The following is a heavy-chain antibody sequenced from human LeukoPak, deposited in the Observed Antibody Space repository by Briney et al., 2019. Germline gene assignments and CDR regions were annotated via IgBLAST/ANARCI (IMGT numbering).Heavy chain of an antibody. CDR1: GGSISSSNW. V-gene: IGHV4-4*02. CDR3: ARDQIVGATSDEVFDH. CDR2: IYHSGST. D-gene: IGHD1-26*01. J-gene: IGHJ4*02. Sequence: SETLSLTCAVSGGSISSSNWWSWVRQPPGKGLEWIGEIYHSGSTNYNPSLKSRVTISVDKSKNQFSLKLSSVTAADTAVYYCARDQIVGATSDEVFDHWGQGTLVTVSS.